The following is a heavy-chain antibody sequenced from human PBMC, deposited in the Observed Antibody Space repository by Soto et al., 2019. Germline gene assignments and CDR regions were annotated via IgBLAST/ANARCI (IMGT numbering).Heavy chain of an antibody. CDR3: ARGRASGSYYLLDY. CDR2: INPNRGNI. V-gene: IGHV1-8*01. D-gene: IGHD3-10*01. Sequence: GASVKVSCKASGNTFTSYDINWVRQATGHGLEWMGWINPNRGNIGYAQKFQGRVTMTRVPAIRTAYREVSRLRSDDTAVYYCARGRASGSYYLLDYWGQGTLVTVSS. CDR1: GNTFTSYD. J-gene: IGHJ4*02.